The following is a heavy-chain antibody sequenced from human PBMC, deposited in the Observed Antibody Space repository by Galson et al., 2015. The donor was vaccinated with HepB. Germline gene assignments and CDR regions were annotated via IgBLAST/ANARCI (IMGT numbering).Heavy chain of an antibody. CDR2: ISSNSITL. D-gene: IGHD3-9*01. CDR3: ARESVRGKYDSSTDHYTYYYGIDL. J-gene: IGHJ6*02. CDR1: GFSFESYG. V-gene: IGHV3-48*01. Sequence: SLRLSCAASGFSFESYGMNWVRQAPGKGLEWVSYISSNSITLDYADSVKGRFTVSRDNAKNSLYLQLNSLRGEDTAVYYCARESVRGKYDSSTDHYTYYYGIDLWGQGTTVTVS.